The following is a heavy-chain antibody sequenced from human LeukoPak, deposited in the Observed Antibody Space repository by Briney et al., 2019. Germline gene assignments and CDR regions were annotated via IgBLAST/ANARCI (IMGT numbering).Heavy chain of an antibody. J-gene: IGHJ4*02. CDR3: AKAPYYYDSSGYPDFDY. V-gene: IGHV3-23*01. D-gene: IGHD3-22*01. CDR2: ISGSGGST. CDR1: GFTFSSYA. Sequence: GGSLRLSCAASGFTFSSYAMSWVRQAPGKGLEWVSAISGSGGSTYYADSAKGRFTISRDNSKNTLYLQMNSLRAEDTAVYYCAKAPYYYDSSGYPDFDYWGQGTLVTVSS.